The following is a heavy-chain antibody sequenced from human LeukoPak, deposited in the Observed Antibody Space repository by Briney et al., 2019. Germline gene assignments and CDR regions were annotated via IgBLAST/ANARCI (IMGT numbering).Heavy chain of an antibody. CDR1: GYTFTSYW. D-gene: IGHD1-26*01. Sequence: GESLKISCKVSGYTFTSYWIGWVRQMPGKGLEWMGIIYPGDSDTRYSPSFQGQVTTSADKSISTAYLQWSSLKASDTAMYYCARLGGGTTTQVPNLDYWGQGTLVTVSS. CDR2: IYPGDSDT. CDR3: ARLGGGTTTQVPNLDY. V-gene: IGHV5-51*01. J-gene: IGHJ4*02.